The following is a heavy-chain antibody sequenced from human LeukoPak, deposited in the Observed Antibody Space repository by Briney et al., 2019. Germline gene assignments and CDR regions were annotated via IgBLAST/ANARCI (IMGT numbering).Heavy chain of an antibody. D-gene: IGHD4-17*01. CDR3: ARDSISYGDYVAFDY. CDR1: GFTVSSNY. V-gene: IGHV3-66*01. Sequence: GGSLRLSCAVSGFTVSSNYMSWVRQAPGKGLEWVSVIYIGGSTYYADSVKGRFTISRDNSKNTLYLQMNSLRAEDTAVYYCARDSISYGDYVAFDYRGQGTLVIVSS. CDR2: IYIGGST. J-gene: IGHJ4*02.